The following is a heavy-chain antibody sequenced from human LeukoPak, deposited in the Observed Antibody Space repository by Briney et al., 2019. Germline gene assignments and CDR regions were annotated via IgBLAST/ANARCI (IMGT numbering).Heavy chain of an antibody. V-gene: IGHV4-39*07. D-gene: IGHD6-6*01. Sequence: PSETLSLTCTVSGGSISSSSYYWGWIRQPPGKGLEWIGEIDHSGSTNYNPSLKSRVTISVDTSKNQFSLKLSSVTAADTAVYYCARIAARSDYWGQGTLVTVSS. CDR3: ARIAARSDY. CDR2: IDHSGST. J-gene: IGHJ4*01. CDR1: GGSISSSSYY.